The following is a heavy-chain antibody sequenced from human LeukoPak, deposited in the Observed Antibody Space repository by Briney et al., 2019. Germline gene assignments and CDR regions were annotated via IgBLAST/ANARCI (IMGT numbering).Heavy chain of an antibody. V-gene: IGHV1-18*01. D-gene: IGHD6-25*01. CDR1: GDNFIRYG. J-gene: IGHJ4*02. Sequence: ASVKVSCKASGDNFIRYGFTWVRQAPGQGLEWMGWVSAYNGHTNYAQKFQGRITMTTDTSTSTAYMDLRSLRSDDTAVYYCVRYSDASGVPDYWGQGTLVIVSS. CDR3: VRYSDASGVPDY. CDR2: VSAYNGHT.